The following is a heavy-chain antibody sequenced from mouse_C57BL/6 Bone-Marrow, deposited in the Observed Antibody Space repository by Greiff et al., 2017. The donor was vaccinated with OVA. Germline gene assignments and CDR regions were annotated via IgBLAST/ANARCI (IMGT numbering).Heavy chain of an antibody. D-gene: IGHD2-1*01. V-gene: IGHV5-17*01. Sequence: EVQRVESGGGLVKPGGSLKLSCAASGFTFSDYGMHWVRQAPEKGLEWVAYISSGSSTIYYADTVKGRFTISRDNAKNTLFLQMTSLRSEDTAMYYCARFYGNYDWYFDVWGTGTTVTVSS. CDR3: ARFYGNYDWYFDV. J-gene: IGHJ1*03. CDR2: ISSGSSTI. CDR1: GFTFSDYG.